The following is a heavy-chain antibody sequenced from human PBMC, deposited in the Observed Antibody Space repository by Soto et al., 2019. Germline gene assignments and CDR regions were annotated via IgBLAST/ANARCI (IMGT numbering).Heavy chain of an antibody. J-gene: IGHJ6*02. CDR3: AQMDFDLYGMDV. D-gene: IGHD3-9*01. CDR1: GISLTTSGVG. Sequence: QITLTESGPTLVKPTQTLTLTCTFSGISLTTSGVGVSWIRQPPGKALEWLAVIYWDDAKHFSPSQKSRLTITKDTSKNQVVLTMTNMDSVDTDTYFCAQMDFDLYGMDVWGQGTTVIVSS. CDR2: IYWDDAK. V-gene: IGHV2-5*02.